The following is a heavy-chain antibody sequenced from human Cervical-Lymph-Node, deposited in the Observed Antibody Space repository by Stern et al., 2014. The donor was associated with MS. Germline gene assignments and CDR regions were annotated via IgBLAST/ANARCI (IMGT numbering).Heavy chain of an antibody. V-gene: IGHV4-39*01. J-gene: IGHJ5*02. CDR1: GGSVSDSRYY. D-gene: IGHD6-13*01. CDR2: VSYTGST. Sequence: QLQLQESGPGLVKPSETLSLTCAVSGGSVSDSRYYWGWIRQPPGKGLEWIGSVSYTGSTYNNPSLKSRVTISVDTTKNHFSLQLPSVTAADTALYYCSRHLPYSSSWYNWFDPWGQGTLVTVSS. CDR3: SRHLPYSSSWYNWFDP.